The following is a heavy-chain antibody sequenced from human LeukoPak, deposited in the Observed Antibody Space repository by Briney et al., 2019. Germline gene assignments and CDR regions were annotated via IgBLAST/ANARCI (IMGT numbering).Heavy chain of an antibody. D-gene: IGHD1-1*01. CDR3: ARPRGTTGALSWYYFDY. CDR2: INPSGGST. Sequence: ASVKVSCKASGYTFTSYYMHWVRQAPGQGLEWMGIINPSGGSTSYAQKFQGRVTMTRDTSTSTVYMELSSLRSEDTAVYYCARPRGTTGALSWYYFDYWGQGTLVTVSS. V-gene: IGHV1-46*01. CDR1: GYTFTSYY. J-gene: IGHJ4*02.